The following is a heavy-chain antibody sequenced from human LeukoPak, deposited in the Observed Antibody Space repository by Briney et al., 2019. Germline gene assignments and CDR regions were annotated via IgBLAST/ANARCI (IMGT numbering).Heavy chain of an antibody. CDR2: ISAYNGNT. Sequence: ASVKVSCKASGYTFTVYYMHLVRHAPGQGPEWMGWISAYNGNTNYAQKLHGRVTMTKDTSTSKAYMELSSLRSEDTAVYYCARDHQLYYYDSSGYRLSVWGQGTLVTVSS. D-gene: IGHD3-22*01. CDR3: ARDHQLYYYDSSGYRLSV. J-gene: IGHJ4*02. V-gene: IGHV1-18*04. CDR1: GYTFTVYY.